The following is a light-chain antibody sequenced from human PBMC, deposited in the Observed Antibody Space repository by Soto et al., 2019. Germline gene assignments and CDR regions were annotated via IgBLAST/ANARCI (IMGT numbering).Light chain of an antibody. J-gene: IGKJ4*01. CDR1: QSVLYSSNNKKY. CDR2: WAS. Sequence: DIVMTQSPASLSVSLGEKATINCKSSQSVLYSSNNKKYLAWYQQKPGQPPRLLIYWASTRESGVPDRFSGSGSGTDFTLTISSLQAEDVAVYYCQQYYSIPLTFGGGTKVEIK. CDR3: QQYYSIPLT. V-gene: IGKV4-1*01.